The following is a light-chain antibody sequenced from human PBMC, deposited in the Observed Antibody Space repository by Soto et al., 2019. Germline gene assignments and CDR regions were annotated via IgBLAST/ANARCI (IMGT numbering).Light chain of an antibody. Sequence: DIVMTQSPDSLAVSLGERATINCKSSQSVLYSSNNKNYLAWYQQKPGQPPKLLIYWAYTRESGVPDRFSGSRSGTEFALPISSLQAEDVAVYYCQQYYSTPPLTFGGGTKVEIK. CDR3: QQYYSTPPLT. V-gene: IGKV4-1*01. CDR2: WAY. J-gene: IGKJ4*01. CDR1: QSVLYSSNNKNY.